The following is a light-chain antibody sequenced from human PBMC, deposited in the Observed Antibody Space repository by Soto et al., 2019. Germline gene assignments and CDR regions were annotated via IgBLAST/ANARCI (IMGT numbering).Light chain of an antibody. V-gene: IGLV2-8*01. CDR1: SSDVGGYNY. J-gene: IGLJ2*01. CDR3: SSYAGSNNPVV. Sequence: QSVLTQPPSASGSPGQSVTISCTGTSSDVGGYNYVSWYQQHPGQAPKLMIYEVSKRPSGVPDRFSGSKSGNTASLTVSGLQAEDEADYYCSSYAGSNNPVVFGGGTKVTVL. CDR2: EVS.